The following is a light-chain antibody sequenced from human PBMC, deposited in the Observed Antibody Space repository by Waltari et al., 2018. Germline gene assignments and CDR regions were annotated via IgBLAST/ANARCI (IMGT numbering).Light chain of an antibody. CDR3: QQRFRFPFT. CDR2: TAS. Sequence: DIQMTQSPSSLSASVGDTVIMTCRASQRITPYLTWYQQKPGTAPTLLIFTASTLQNGVPARFKGRGSATDFTRTISGLQPKDFATYYCQQRFRFPFTFGPGTKVDMK. CDR1: QRITPY. V-gene: IGKV1-39*01. J-gene: IGKJ3*01.